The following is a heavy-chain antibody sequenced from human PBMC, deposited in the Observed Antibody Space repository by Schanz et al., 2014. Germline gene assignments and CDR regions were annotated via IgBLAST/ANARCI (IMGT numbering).Heavy chain of an antibody. CDR2: ISSSGSYI. D-gene: IGHD3-9*01. CDR3: ARDSRPNYDFLTAYYSIDY. Sequence: EVQLVESGGGLVKPGGSLRLSCEASEFTFSSYKMNWVLQAPGKGLEWVSSISSSGSYIYYADSVKGRFSISRDNAKNTLLLQMNRLRAEDTAVYYCARDSRPNYDFLTAYYSIDYWGQGTLVTVSS. CDR1: EFTFSSYK. J-gene: IGHJ4*02. V-gene: IGHV3-21*01.